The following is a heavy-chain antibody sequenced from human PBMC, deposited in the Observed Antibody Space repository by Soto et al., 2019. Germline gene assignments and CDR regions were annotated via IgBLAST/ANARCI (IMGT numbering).Heavy chain of an antibody. D-gene: IGHD2-15*01. CDR1: GFTFSDYY. J-gene: IGHJ3*02. CDR3: ARGVGYCSGGSCSGQDAFDI. V-gene: IGHV3-11*01. CDR2: ISSSGSTI. Sequence: GGSLRLSCAASGFTFSDYYMSWIRQAPGKGLEWVSYISSSGSTIYYADSVKGRFTISRDNAKNSLYLQMNSLRAEDTAVYYCARGVGYCSGGSCSGQDAFDIWGQGTMVTVSS.